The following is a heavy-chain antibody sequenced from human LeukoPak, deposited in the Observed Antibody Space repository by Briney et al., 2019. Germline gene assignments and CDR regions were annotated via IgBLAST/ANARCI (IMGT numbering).Heavy chain of an antibody. J-gene: IGHJ4*02. D-gene: IGHD6-13*01. CDR1: GFTFSDYS. Sequence: GGSLRLSCAASGFTFSDYSMNWVRQAPGRGLEWVSSISSSSSYIYYADSVKGRFTISRDNAKNSLYLQMNSLRAEDTAVYYCARAPYSTADYWGQGTLVTVSS. V-gene: IGHV3-21*01. CDR3: ARAPYSTADY. CDR2: ISSSSSYI.